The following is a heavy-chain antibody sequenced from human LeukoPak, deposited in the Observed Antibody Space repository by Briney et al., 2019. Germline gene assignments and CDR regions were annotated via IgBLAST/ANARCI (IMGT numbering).Heavy chain of an antibody. V-gene: IGHV6-1*01. CDR1: GDSVSSNSVA. CDR2: TYYRSKRYS. D-gene: IGHD6-13*01. Sequence: SQTLSLTCAISGDSVSSNSVAWNWIRQSPSRGLEWLGRTYYRSKRYSDYAISVKSRITINPDTSKNQFSLQLTSVTPEDTAVYYCARVSKDSSSWYKGIDNWGQGTLVTVSS. J-gene: IGHJ4*02. CDR3: ARVSKDSSSWYKGIDN.